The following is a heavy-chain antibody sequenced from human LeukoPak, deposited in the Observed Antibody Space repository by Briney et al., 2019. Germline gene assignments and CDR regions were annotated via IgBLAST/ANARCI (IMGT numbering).Heavy chain of an antibody. J-gene: IGHJ4*02. CDR1: GFTFTRSA. CDR2: IVVGSGNT. D-gene: IGHD3-22*01. CDR3: AAVGYPDSSGYYYVFDY. V-gene: IGHV1-58*01. Sequence: ASVKVSCKASGFTFTRSAVQWVRQARGQRLEWIGWIVVGSGNTNYAQKFQERVTITRDMSTSTAYMELSSLRSEVTAVYYCAAVGYPDSSGYYYVFDYWGQGTLVTVSS.